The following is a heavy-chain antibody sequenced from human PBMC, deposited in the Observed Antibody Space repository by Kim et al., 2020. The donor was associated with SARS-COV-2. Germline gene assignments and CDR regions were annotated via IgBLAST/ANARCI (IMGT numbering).Heavy chain of an antibody. Sequence: GGSLRLSCAASGFTFSSYWMSWVRQAPGKGLEWVANIKQDGSEKYYVDSVKGRFTISRDNAKNSLYLQMNSLRAEDTAVYYCASLAAELVGAVAGTSMYYYYYYGMDVWGQGTTVTVSS. D-gene: IGHD6-19*01. J-gene: IGHJ6*02. CDR3: ASLAAELVGAVAGTSMYYYYYYGMDV. CDR2: IKQDGSEK. CDR1: GFTFSSYW. V-gene: IGHV3-7*01.